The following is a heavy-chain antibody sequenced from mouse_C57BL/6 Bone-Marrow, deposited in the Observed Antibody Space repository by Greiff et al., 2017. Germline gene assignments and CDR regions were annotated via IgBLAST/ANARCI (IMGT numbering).Heavy chain of an antibody. CDR1: GYTFTDYY. Sequence: VQLQESGAELVRPGASVKLSCKASGYTFTDYYINWVKQRPGQGLEWIARIYPGCGHTYYNEKFKGKATLTAEKSSGSAYVQLSSLTSEDSAVEFCARSTTGTLLLDYWGQGTTLTVSS. CDR2: IYPGCGHT. V-gene: IGHV1-76*01. J-gene: IGHJ2*01. D-gene: IGHD4-1*02. CDR3: ARSTTGTLLLDY.